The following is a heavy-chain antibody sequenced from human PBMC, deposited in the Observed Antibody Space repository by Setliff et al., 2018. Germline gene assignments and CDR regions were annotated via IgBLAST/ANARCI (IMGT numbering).Heavy chain of an antibody. D-gene: IGHD2-8*02. CDR3: ARLSPYNTGPPFDY. CDR1: GDSIFDNY. CDR2: ISYTGST. Sequence: LPCSVSGDSIFDNYWSWIRQSPGRGLEWIAYISYTGSTNYNPSLKSRVTISLDTSKNHFSLNLRSVTAADTAVYYCARLSPYNTGPPFDYWGQGTLVTVS. J-gene: IGHJ4*02. V-gene: IGHV4-59*08.